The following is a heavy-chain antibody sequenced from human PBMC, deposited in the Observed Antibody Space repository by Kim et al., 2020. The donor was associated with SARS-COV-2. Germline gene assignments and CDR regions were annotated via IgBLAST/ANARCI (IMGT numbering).Heavy chain of an antibody. J-gene: IGHJ4*02. CDR3: AKVGTSSSWYTD. Sequence: YYADSVKGRFTISRDNSKNTLYLQMNSLRAEDTAVYYCAKVGTSSSWYTDWGQGTLVTVSS. D-gene: IGHD6-13*01. V-gene: IGHV3-23*01.